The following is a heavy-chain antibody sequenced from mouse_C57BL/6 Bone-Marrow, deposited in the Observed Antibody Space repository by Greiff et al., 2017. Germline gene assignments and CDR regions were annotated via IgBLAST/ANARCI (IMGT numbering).Heavy chain of an antibody. J-gene: IGHJ1*03. CDR1: GYTFKSYD. D-gene: IGHD1-1*01. CDR2: IYPRDGST. Sequence: QVQLQQSGPELVKPGASVKLSCKASGYTFKSYDINWVKQRPGQGLGWIGWIYPRDGSTKYHEKFKGKATLTADTSSSTAYLALHSLTSGDSAVYVYAGDYCSSNWYFDVWGTGTTVTVSS. CDR3: AGDYCSSNWYFDV. V-gene: IGHV1-85*01.